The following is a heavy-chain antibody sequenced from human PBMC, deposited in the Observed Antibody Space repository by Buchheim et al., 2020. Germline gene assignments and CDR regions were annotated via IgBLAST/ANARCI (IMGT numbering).Heavy chain of an antibody. Sequence: EVQLVQSGAEVKKPGESLRISCKGSGYSFTSYWISWVRQMPGKGLEWMGRIDPSDSYTNYSPSFQGHVTISADKSISTAYLQWSSLKASDTAMYYCARSQIGYCTNGVCYGDDWFDPWGHGTL. V-gene: IGHV5-10-1*03. D-gene: IGHD2-8*01. CDR1: GYSFTSYW. CDR3: ARSQIGYCTNGVCYGDDWFDP. J-gene: IGHJ5*02. CDR2: IDPSDSYT.